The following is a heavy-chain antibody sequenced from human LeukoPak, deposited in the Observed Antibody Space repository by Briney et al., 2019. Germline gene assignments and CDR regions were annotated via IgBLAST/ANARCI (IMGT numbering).Heavy chain of an antibody. J-gene: IGHJ6*03. Sequence: SETLSLTCTVSGGSISSYYWSWIRQPPGKGLEWIGYIYYSGSTNYNPSLKSRVTISVDTSKNQFSLKLSSVTAADTAVYYCARYYGDYSNPIYYYYYMDVWAKGPRSPSP. CDR2: IYYSGST. CDR1: GGSISSYY. V-gene: IGHV4-59*01. CDR3: ARYYGDYSNPIYYYYYMDV. D-gene: IGHD4-17*01.